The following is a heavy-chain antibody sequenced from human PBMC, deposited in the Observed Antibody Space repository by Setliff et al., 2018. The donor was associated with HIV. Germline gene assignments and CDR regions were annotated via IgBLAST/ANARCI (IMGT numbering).Heavy chain of an antibody. CDR3: ARNFGLSPSGKYYYYYGMDI. CDR2: INRDNGGI. D-gene: IGHD3-10*01. CDR1: GYAFSGYH. V-gene: IGHV1-2*06. J-gene: IGHJ6*02. Sequence: ASVKVSCKASGYAFSGYHMYWVRQAPGQGLEWMGRINRDNGGIDYAQNFQGRVTMTRDTSINAAYMELRGLRSDDTAVYYCARNFGLSPSGKYYYYYGMDIWGQGTTVTVSS.